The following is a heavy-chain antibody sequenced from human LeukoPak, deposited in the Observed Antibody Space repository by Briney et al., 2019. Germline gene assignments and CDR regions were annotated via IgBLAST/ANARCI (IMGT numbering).Heavy chain of an antibody. CDR2: IYYSGST. D-gene: IGHD6-13*01. CDR1: DGSISSGDHY. J-gene: IGHJ3*02. V-gene: IGHV4-31*03. CDR3: VSRQQLVQGAFDI. Sequence: PSETLSLTCTVSDGSISSGDHYWSWIRQHPGKGLEWMGYIYYSGSTYYNPSLKSRVTISVDTSKNQFSLKPSSVTAADTAVYYCVSRQQLVQGAFDIWGQGTMVTVSS.